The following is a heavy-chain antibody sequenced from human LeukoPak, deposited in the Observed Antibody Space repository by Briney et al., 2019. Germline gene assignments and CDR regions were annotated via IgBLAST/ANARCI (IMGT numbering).Heavy chain of an antibody. Sequence: SETLSLTCTVSGGSISSYYWSWIRQPPGKGLEWIGYIYYSGSTNYNPSLKSRVTISVDTSKNQFSLKLGSVTAADTAVYYCARSTVPYYFDYWGQGTLVTVSS. D-gene: IGHD4-17*01. CDR2: IYYSGST. CDR1: GGSISSYY. V-gene: IGHV4-59*01. CDR3: ARSTVPYYFDY. J-gene: IGHJ4*02.